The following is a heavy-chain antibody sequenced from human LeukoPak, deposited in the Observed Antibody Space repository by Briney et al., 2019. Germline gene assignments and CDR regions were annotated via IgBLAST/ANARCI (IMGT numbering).Heavy chain of an antibody. CDR2: ISAYNGNT. J-gene: IGHJ4*02. Sequence: ASVKVSCKASGYTFTSYGISWVRQAPGQGLEWMGWISAYNGNTNYAQKLQGRVTMTTDTSTSTAYMELRSLRSDDTAVYYCATLSHYDSSGYYHFDYWGQGTLVTVSS. V-gene: IGHV1-18*01. D-gene: IGHD3-22*01. CDR1: GYTFTSYG. CDR3: ATLSHYDSSGYYHFDY.